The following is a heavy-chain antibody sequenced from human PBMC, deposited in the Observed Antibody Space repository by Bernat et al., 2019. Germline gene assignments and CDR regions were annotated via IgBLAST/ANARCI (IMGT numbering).Heavy chain of an antibody. CDR2: INHSGIT. Sequence: QVQLQQWGAGLLKPSETLSLTCAVYGGSFSDYYWTWIRQPPGKGLDWIGEINHSGITNYNPPLRSRVTISRDTAKNQLSLQLISVTAADTAVYYGARRVSDTEYYYYHLDVWGEGTTVTVSS. J-gene: IGHJ6*03. CDR1: GGSFSDYY. V-gene: IGHV4-34*01. D-gene: IGHD2-8*02. CDR3: ARRVSDTEYYYYHLDV.